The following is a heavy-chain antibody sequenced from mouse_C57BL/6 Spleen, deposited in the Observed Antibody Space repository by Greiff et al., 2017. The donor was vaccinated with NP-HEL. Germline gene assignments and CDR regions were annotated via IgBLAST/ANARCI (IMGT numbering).Heavy chain of an antibody. J-gene: IGHJ3*01. CDR1: GYTFTSYW. CDR3: APHYYGSSPWLAY. CDR2: IHPNSGST. D-gene: IGHD1-1*01. Sequence: VQLQQSGAELVKPGASVKLSCKASGYTFTSYWMHWVKQRPGQGLEWIGMIHPNSGSTNYNEKFKSKATLTVDKSSSTAYMQLSSLTSEDSAVYYGAPHYYGSSPWLAYWGQGTLVTVST. V-gene: IGHV1-64*01.